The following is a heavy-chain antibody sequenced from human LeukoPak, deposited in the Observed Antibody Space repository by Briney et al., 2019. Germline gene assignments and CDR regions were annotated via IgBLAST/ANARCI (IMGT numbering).Heavy chain of an antibody. V-gene: IGHV1-46*01. D-gene: IGHD5-18*01. CDR2: INPSGGST. J-gene: IGHJ4*02. CDR1: GYTFTSYY. CDR3: ARDHKLQLLDY. Sequence: GASVKVSCRASGYTFTSYYMHWVRQAPGQGLEWMGIINPSGGSTSYAQKFQGRVTMTRDMSTSTVYMELSSLRSEDTAVYYCARDHKLQLLDYWGQGTLVTVSS.